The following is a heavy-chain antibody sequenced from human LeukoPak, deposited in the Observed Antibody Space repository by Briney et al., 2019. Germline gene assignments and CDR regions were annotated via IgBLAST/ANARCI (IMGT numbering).Heavy chain of an antibody. CDR3: AKDLQTWPRFPDY. CDR1: GFTFSDYA. D-gene: IGHD5-12*01. CDR2: INDNGSTR. Sequence: GSLRLSCGASGFTFSDYAMSWVRQAPGKGLEWVSGINDNGSTRFYAASVKGRFTSSRDNPKNTLYLQMIGLRVEDTAVYYCAKDLQTWPRFPDYWGRGTLVTVSS. V-gene: IGHV3-23*01. J-gene: IGHJ4*02.